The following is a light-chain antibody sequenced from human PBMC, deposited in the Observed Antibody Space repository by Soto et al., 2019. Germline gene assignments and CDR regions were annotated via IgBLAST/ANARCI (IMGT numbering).Light chain of an antibody. J-gene: IGLJ1*01. CDR2: GVS. CDR3: SSHTTKSRALQV. CDR1: ISDFVLYNY. Sequence: QSVLTQPASVSGSPGQSITISCTGTISDFVLYNYVSWYQQHPGKAPKLLLYGVSNRPSGVSDRFSGSKSGNTASLTISGLTAEEEADHLCSSHTTKSRALQVFGTGTKVTV. V-gene: IGLV2-14*01.